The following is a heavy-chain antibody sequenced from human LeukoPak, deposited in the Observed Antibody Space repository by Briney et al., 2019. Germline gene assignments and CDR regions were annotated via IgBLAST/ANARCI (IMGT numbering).Heavy chain of an antibody. Sequence: GESLKISCKGSGYSFTSYWIGWVRQMPGKGLEWMGIIYPGDSDTRYSPSFQGQVTISADKSISTAYLQWSSLKASDTAMHYCARLDDSSGYYLTPFDYWGQGTLVTVSS. CDR3: ARLDDSSGYYLTPFDY. J-gene: IGHJ4*02. CDR2: IYPGDSDT. V-gene: IGHV5-51*01. CDR1: GYSFTSYW. D-gene: IGHD3-22*01.